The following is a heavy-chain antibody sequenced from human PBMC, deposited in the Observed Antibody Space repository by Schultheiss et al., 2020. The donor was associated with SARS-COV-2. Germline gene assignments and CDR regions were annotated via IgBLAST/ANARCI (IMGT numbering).Heavy chain of an antibody. J-gene: IGHJ4*02. CDR2: ISYDGSNK. Sequence: GGSLRLSCAASGFTFSSYGMHWVRQAPGKGLEWVAVISYDGSNKYYADSVKGRFTISRDNSKNTLYLQMNSLRAEDTAVYYCARVQGGRPYGDYLSYSWGQGTLVTVSS. D-gene: IGHD4-17*01. V-gene: IGHV3-30*03. CDR1: GFTFSSYG. CDR3: ARVQGGRPYGDYLSYS.